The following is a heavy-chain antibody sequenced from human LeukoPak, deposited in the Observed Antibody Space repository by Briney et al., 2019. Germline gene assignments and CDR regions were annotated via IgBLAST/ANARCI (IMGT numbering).Heavy chain of an antibody. J-gene: IGHJ4*02. D-gene: IGHD2-2*01. V-gene: IGHV3-30-3*01. CDR2: ISYDGSDT. CDR1: GFTFSSYA. CDR3: ASARVVEVLATPTALDY. Sequence: GGSLRLSCAASGFTFSSYAMHWVRQAPGKGLEWVAIISYDGSDTYYTDSVKGRFTISRDNSKNTLYLQMNSLRAEDTAVYYCASARVVEVLATPTALDYWGQGTLVTVSS.